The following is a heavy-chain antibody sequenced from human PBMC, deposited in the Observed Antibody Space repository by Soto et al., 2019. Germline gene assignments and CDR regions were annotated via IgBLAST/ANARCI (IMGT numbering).Heavy chain of an antibody. V-gene: IGHV1-18*01. CDR3: ARDQSGSSWLGQYNWFDP. Sequence: QVQLVQSGAEVKKPGASVKVSCKASGYTFTSYGISWVRQAPGQGLEWMGWISAYNGNTNYAQKLQGRVTMTTDTPTRTAYMELRSLRSDDTAVYYCARDQSGSSWLGQYNWFDPWGQGTLVTVSS. CDR2: ISAYNGNT. CDR1: GYTFTSYG. D-gene: IGHD6-13*01. J-gene: IGHJ5*02.